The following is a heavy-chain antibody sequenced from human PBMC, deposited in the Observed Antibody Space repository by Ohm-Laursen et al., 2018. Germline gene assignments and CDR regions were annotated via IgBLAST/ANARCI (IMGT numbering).Heavy chain of an antibody. CDR1: GFTFTNHW. D-gene: IGHD3-10*01. V-gene: IGHV3-7*01. CDR2: IKEDGSEI. CDR3: ARGVYAFDI. J-gene: IGHJ3*02. Sequence: SLRLSCAASGFTFTNHWMTWVRQAPGKGMEWVANIKEDGSEIYYVDSVKGRFTISRDNAKNSLYLEMNSLRVEDTAVYYCARGVYAFDIWGQGTMVTVSS.